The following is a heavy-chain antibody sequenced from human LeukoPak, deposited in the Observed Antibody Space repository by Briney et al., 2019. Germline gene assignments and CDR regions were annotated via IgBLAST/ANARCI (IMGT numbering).Heavy chain of an antibody. CDR3: AREFPPHCSSTSCYPDH. V-gene: IGHV3-48*02. J-gene: IGHJ5*02. D-gene: IGHD2-2*01. Sequence: PGGSLRLSCAASGFTFSSYAMRWVRQAPGKGLEWVSYISSSTRRIYYADSVKGRFTISRDSAKNSLYLQMDSLRDEDTAMYYCAREFPPHCSSTSCYPDHWGQGTLVTVSS. CDR2: ISSSTRRI. CDR1: GFTFSSYA.